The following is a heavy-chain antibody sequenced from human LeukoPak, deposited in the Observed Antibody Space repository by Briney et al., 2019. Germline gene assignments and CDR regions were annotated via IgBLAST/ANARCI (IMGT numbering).Heavy chain of an antibody. CDR3: ARELGFGEPLDAFDI. V-gene: IGHV1-2*02. Sequence: ASVKVSCKASGYTFTGYYMHWVRQAPGQGLEWMGWINPNSGGTNYAQKFQGRVTMTRDTSISTAYMELSRLRSDDTAVYYCARELGFGEPLDAFDIWGQGTMVTVSS. J-gene: IGHJ3*02. CDR2: INPNSGGT. CDR1: GYTFTGYY. D-gene: IGHD3-10*01.